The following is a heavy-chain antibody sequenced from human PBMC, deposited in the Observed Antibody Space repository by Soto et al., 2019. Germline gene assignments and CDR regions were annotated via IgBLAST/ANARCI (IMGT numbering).Heavy chain of an antibody. D-gene: IGHD2-8*01. J-gene: IGHJ4*02. CDR2: ISVYNGNT. Sequence: QVQLVQSEAEVRKPGASVKASCKASGYIFNNYGITWVRQAPGQGLEWMGWISVYNGNTNYAKKFQGRLIMTTDTSTTTANMELRSLRSDDTAVYYWARDLGTAPTKGGMVYWGQGTLVTVSS. CDR3: ARDLGTAPTKGGMVY. V-gene: IGHV1-18*01. CDR1: GYIFNNYG.